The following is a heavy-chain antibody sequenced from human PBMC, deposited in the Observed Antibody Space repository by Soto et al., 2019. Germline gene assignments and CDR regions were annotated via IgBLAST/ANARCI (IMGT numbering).Heavy chain of an antibody. CDR3: ARSKRPAGYSSLRDAFDI. J-gene: IGHJ3*02. CDR2: IWYDGSNK. CDR1: GFTFSSYG. D-gene: IGHD6-19*01. Sequence: QVQLVESGGGVVQPGRSLRLSCAASGFTFSSYGMHWVRQAPGKGLEWVAVIWYDGSNKYYADSVKGRFTISRDNSKNTLYLQMNSLRAEDTAVYYCARSKRPAGYSSLRDAFDIWGQGTMVTVSS. V-gene: IGHV3-33*01.